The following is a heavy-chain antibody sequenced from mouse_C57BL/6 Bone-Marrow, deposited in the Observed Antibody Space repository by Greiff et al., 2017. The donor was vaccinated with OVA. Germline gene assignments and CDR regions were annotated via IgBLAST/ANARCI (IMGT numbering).Heavy chain of an antibody. CDR1: GYTFTDYE. J-gene: IGHJ2*01. Sequence: VKLVESGAELVRPGASVTLSCKASGYTFTDYEMHWVKQTPVHGLEWIGAIDPETGGTAYNQKFKGKAILTADKSSSTAYMELRSLTSEDSAVYYCTRGGFITTVSDYWGQGTTLTVSS. D-gene: IGHD1-1*01. V-gene: IGHV1-15*01. CDR2: IDPETGGT. CDR3: TRGGFITTVSDY.